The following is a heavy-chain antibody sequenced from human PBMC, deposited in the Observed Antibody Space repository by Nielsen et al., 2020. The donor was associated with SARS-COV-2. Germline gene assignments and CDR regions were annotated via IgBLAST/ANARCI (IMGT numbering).Heavy chain of an antibody. D-gene: IGHD6-13*01. J-gene: IGHJ4*02. CDR1: GGSISSGGYY. CDR3: ASVISSSWDPYYFDY. Sequence: SETLSLTCTVSGGSISSGGYYWSWIRQHPGKGLEWIGYIYYSGSTYYNPSLKSRVTISVDTSKNQFSLKLSSVTAADTAVYYCASVISSSWDPYYFDYWGQGTLVTVSS. CDR2: IYYSGST. V-gene: IGHV4-31*03.